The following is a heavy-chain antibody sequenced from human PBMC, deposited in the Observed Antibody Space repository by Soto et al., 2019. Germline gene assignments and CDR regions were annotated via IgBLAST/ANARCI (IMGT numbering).Heavy chain of an antibody. CDR3: ARLSVAAEKYGMDV. CDR1: GYRFISYW. D-gene: IGHD6-13*01. J-gene: IGHJ6*02. V-gene: IGHV5-10-1*01. Sequence: GESLKISCRGSGYRFISYWISWVRQMPGKGLEWMGRIDPSDSYTNYSPSFQGHVTISADKSISTAYLQWSSLKASDTAMYYCARLSVAAEKYGMDVWGQGTTVTVSS. CDR2: IDPSDSYT.